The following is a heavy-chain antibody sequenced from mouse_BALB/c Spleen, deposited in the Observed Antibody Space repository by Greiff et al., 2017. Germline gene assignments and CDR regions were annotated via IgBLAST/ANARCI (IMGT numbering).Heavy chain of an antibody. Sequence: DVQLVESGGGLVKPGGSLKLSCAASGFTFSSYAMSWVRQTPEKRLEWVASISSGGSTYYPDSVKGRFTISRDNARNILYLQMSSLRSEDTAMYYCATRGVVAFYAMDYWGQGTSVTVSS. J-gene: IGHJ4*01. D-gene: IGHD1-1*01. CDR3: ATRGVVAFYAMDY. V-gene: IGHV5-6-5*01. CDR2: ISSGGST. CDR1: GFTFSSYA.